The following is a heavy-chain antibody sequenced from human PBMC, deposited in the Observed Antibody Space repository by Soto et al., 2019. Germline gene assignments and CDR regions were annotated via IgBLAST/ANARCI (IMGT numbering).Heavy chain of an antibody. J-gene: IGHJ4*02. CDR3: ARDLGSRSSLGDY. Sequence: QVQLVQAGAEVKKPGSSVKVSCKASGGTFSSYAISWVRQAPGQGREWMGGSIPIFGTANYAQMFQGRVTHTAGESTRTAYMELSSLRSEDTAVYYRARDLGSRSSLGDYRGQGTLVTVSS. V-gene: IGHV1-69*01. CDR2: SIPIFGTA. D-gene: IGHD6-6*01. CDR1: GGTFSSYA.